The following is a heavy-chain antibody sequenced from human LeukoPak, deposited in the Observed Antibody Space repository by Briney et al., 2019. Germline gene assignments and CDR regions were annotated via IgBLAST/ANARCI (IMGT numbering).Heavy chain of an antibody. J-gene: IGHJ5*02. CDR3: ARGNSVGDNAWWFDP. CDR2: INSDGRST. Sequence: GGSLRLSCAASGFTFSSYWMHWVRQAPGKGLVGVSRINSDGRSTNHADSVKGRFTISRDNAKNTLYLQMNSLRAEDTAIYYCARGNSVGDNAWWFDPWGQGTLVTVSS. V-gene: IGHV3-74*01. D-gene: IGHD1-26*01. CDR1: GFTFSSYW.